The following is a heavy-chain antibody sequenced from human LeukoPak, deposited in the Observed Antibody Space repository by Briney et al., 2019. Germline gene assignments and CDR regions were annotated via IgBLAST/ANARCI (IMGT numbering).Heavy chain of an antibody. CDR1: GGSISGTNW. J-gene: IGHJ4*02. CDR2: ISLAGQT. D-gene: IGHD1-26*01. V-gene: IGHV4-4*02. Sequence: SGTLSLTCGVSGGSISGTNWWSWVRQPPGQGLEWIGEISLAGQTNYNPSLNGRVTMSLDKSSNQLSLHLTSVAAADTATYFCSRESGPFCPFGYWGQGTLVIVSS. CDR3: SRESGPFCPFGY.